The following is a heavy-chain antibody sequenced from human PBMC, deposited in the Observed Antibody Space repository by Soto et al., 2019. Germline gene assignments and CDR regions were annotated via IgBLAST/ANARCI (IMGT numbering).Heavy chain of an antibody. CDR3: ARGLRGNWNNGPNSGAFPY. CDR2: MNPNSGNT. Sequence: QVQLVQSGAEVKKPGASVKVSCKASGYTFTSYDINWVRQATGQGLEWMGWMNPNSGNTGYAQKFQGRVTMTRNTSISTAYMERSSLRSEDTAVYYGARGLRGNWNNGPNSGAFPYWGQGTLVTVSS. CDR1: GYTFTSYD. V-gene: IGHV1-8*01. J-gene: IGHJ4*02. D-gene: IGHD1-1*01.